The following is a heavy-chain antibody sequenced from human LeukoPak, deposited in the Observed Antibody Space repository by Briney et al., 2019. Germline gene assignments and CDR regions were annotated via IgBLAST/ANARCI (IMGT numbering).Heavy chain of an antibody. CDR3: ARMYYDILTGYHFDH. D-gene: IGHD3-9*01. CDR1: GFTFSDYY. J-gene: IGHJ4*02. CDR2: ISSSGTTI. V-gene: IGHV3-11*01. Sequence: PGWSLTLSCPASGFTFSDYYMSWIRQAPGKGLEGVSYISSSGTTIYYADSVKGRFTISRDNAKNSLYLQVNSLRAADTAVYYCARMYYDILTGYHFDHWGQGTLVTASS.